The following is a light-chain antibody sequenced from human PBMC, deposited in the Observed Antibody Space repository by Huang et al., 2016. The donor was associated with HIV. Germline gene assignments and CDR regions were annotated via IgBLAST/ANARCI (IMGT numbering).Light chain of an antibody. CDR3: LQRSNWPPT. CDR2: DAS. CDR1: HSISTY. J-gene: IGKJ4*01. V-gene: IGKV3-11*01. Sequence: EIVLTQSPATLSLSPGERAILSCRASHSISTYLAWYQQRPGQSPRLLIYDASNRAPGIPPRFSGSGSGTDVTLTISSLEPEDFVVYYCLQRSNWPPTFGGGTKVEI.